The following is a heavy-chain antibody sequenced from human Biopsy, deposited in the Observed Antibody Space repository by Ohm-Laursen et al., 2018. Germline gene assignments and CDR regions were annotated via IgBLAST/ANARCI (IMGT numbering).Heavy chain of an antibody. Sequence: ASVKVSCKASGYTFISYGISWVRQAPGQGLEWMGWTSGYNDDTNYAQKFQGRLTMATDTSTSTAYMELRSLRSDDTAVYFCARDYEVYAKTDCFDPWGQGTLVTVSS. V-gene: IGHV1-18*04. D-gene: IGHD2-8*01. J-gene: IGHJ5*02. CDR2: TSGYNDDT. CDR3: ARDYEVYAKTDCFDP. CDR1: GYTFISYG.